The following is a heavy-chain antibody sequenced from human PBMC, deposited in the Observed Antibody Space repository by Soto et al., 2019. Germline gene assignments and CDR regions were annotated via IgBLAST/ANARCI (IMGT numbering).Heavy chain of an antibody. CDR3: ARAPQYYDSSGYYYFDY. Sequence: ASVKVSCKASGYTFTSYGISWVRQAPGQGLEWMGWISAYNGNTNYAQKLQGRVTVTTDTSTSTAYMELRSLRSDDTAVYYCARAPQYYDSSGYYYFDYWGQGTLVTSPQ. CDR1: GYTFTSYG. J-gene: IGHJ4*02. D-gene: IGHD3-22*01. V-gene: IGHV1-18*04. CDR2: ISAYNGNT.